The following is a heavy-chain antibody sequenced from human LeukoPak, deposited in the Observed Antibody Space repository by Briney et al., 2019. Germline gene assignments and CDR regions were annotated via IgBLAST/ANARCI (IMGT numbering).Heavy chain of an antibody. D-gene: IGHD5-12*01. CDR1: GFTFSSYA. J-gene: IGHJ4*02. V-gene: IGHV3-23*01. CDR3: AKDPLPFDYFDY. Sequence: GGSLRLSCAASGFTFSSYAMSWVRQAPGKGLEWVSGISGNGGSTYYADSVKGRFTISRDNSKNTLYLQMSSLRAEDTAVYYCAKDPLPFDYFDYWGQGTLVTVSS. CDR2: ISGNGGST.